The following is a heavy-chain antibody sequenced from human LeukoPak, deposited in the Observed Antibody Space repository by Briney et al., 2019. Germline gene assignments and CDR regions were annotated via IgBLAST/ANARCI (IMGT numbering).Heavy chain of an antibody. CDR2: IYYSGST. CDR1: GGSISSSSYY. Sequence: PSETLSLTCTVSGGSISSSSYYWGWIRQPPGKGLEWIGSIYYSGSTYYNPSLKSRVTISVDTSKNQFSLKLSSVTAADTAVYYCTREARRGSFILCPFDPWGQGTLVTVSS. J-gene: IGHJ5*02. V-gene: IGHV4-39*02. CDR3: TREARRGSFILCPFDP. D-gene: IGHD2-21*01.